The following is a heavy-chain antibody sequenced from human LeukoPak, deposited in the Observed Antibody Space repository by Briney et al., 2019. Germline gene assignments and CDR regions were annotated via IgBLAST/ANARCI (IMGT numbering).Heavy chain of an antibody. J-gene: IGHJ1*01. CDR2: ISAYNGNT. CDR3: ARDRRFNIVVVSAEYFQH. D-gene: IGHD3-22*01. CDR1: GYTFTGYH. V-gene: IGHV1-18*04. Sequence: ASVKVSCKASGYTFTGYHVHWVRQAPGQGLEWMGWISAYNGNTNYAQKLQGRVTMTTDTSTSTAYMELRSLRSDDTAVYYCARDRRFNIVVVSAEYFQHWGQGTLVTVSS.